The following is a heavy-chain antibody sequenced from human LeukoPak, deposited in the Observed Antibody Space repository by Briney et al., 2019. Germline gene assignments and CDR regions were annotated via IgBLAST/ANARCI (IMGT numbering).Heavy chain of an antibody. CDR2: IYYSGTT. V-gene: IGHV4-39*01. Sequence: SETLSLTCIVSGGSTSSSSYYWGWIRQPPGKGLEWNGSIYYSGTTYYNPSLKSRVTISVGTSKHQFSLKLSSVTAADTAVYYCAGKESRTWENFDFWGQGTLVTVSS. J-gene: IGHJ4*02. CDR1: GGSTSSSSYY. CDR3: AGKESRTWENFDF. D-gene: IGHD6-13*01.